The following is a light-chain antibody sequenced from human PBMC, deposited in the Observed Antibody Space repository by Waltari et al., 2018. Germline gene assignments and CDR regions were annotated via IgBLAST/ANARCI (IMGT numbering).Light chain of an antibody. CDR1: HNISSW. CDR2: RAS. CDR3: QLYNT. J-gene: IGKJ2*01. V-gene: IGKV1-5*03. Sequence: DVQMTQSPSTLSASVGDRVTITCLASHNISSWLGWYQQKPGKAPKLLIYRASSLESGVPSRFSGSRSGTEFTLTITSLQPDDVATYFCQLYNTFGQGTKLEIK.